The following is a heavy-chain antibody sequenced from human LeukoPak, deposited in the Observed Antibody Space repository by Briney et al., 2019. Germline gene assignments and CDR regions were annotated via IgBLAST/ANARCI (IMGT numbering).Heavy chain of an antibody. D-gene: IGHD3-10*01. CDR3: ARDTTKDYYGSGSYLY. CDR1: GFTFSSYS. V-gene: IGHV3-21*01. CDR2: ISSSSSYI. J-gene: IGHJ4*02. Sequence: KPGGSLRLSCAASGFTFSSYSMNWVRQAPGKGLEWVSSISSSSSYIYYADSVKGRFTISRDYAKNSLYLQMNSLRTEDTAVYYCARDTTKDYYGSGSYLYWGQGSLVTVSS.